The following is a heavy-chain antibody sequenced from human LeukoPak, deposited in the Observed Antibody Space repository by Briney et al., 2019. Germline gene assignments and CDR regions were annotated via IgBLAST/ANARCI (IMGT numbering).Heavy chain of an antibody. CDR1: GFTLSSYA. J-gene: IGHJ3*02. V-gene: IGHV3-23*01. D-gene: IGHD3-22*01. CDR2: ISGSGGST. Sequence: GGSLRLSCAASGFTLSSYAMSWVRQAPGKGMEWVSAISGSGGSTYYADSVKGRFTISRDNSKNTLYLQMNSLRAQDTAVYYCAKVPHYYDSSGYYYDAFDIWGQGTMVTVSS. CDR3: AKVPHYYDSSGYYYDAFDI.